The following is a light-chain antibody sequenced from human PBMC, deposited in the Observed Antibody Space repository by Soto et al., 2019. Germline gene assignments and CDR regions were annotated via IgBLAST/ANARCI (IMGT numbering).Light chain of an antibody. CDR1: QSVSSY. V-gene: IGKV3-11*01. Sequence: EIVLTQSPVTLSLSPGERATLSCRASQSVSSYLAWYQQEPGQAPRLLIYDASNRATGIPARFSGSGSGTDFTLTISSLEPEDFAVYYCQQRSNWPPITFGQGTRLEIK. CDR2: DAS. J-gene: IGKJ5*01. CDR3: QQRSNWPPIT.